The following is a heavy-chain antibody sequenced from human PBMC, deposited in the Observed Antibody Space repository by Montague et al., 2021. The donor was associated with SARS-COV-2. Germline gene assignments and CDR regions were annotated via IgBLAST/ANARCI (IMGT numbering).Heavy chain of an antibody. CDR1: GYSVTSSY. CDR3: ARLSIGGPLIRWFDS. CDR2: ISHSGIT. V-gene: IGHV4-59*02. J-gene: IGHJ5*01. Sequence: SETLSLTCTVSGYSVTSSYWSWIRQPPGKGLQWIGFISHSGITNXNSFFKSRVAISVNTSKNHFSLKLSSATAADTAVYYCARLSIGGPLIRWFDSWGQGTLVTVSS. D-gene: IGHD3-3*01.